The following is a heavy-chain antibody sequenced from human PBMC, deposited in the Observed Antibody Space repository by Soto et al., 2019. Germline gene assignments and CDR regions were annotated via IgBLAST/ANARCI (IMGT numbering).Heavy chain of an antibody. CDR3: ARENYFDY. CDR1: GFTFRSYW. Sequence: EVQLVESGGGLVQPGGSLRLSCAASGFTFRSYWMGWVRQVPGKGLEWVANIKQDGSEKHYVDSVKGQITISRDNAKNALYLQMNSLRGEDTALYYCARENYFDYWGQGTLVTVSS. J-gene: IGHJ4*02. CDR2: IKQDGSEK. V-gene: IGHV3-7*04.